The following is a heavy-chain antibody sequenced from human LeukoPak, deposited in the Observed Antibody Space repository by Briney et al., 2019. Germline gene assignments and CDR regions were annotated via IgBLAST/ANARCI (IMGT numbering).Heavy chain of an antibody. CDR1: GGPFSTYA. V-gene: IGHV1-69*05. J-gene: IGHJ6*03. CDR2: IIPIFGTA. Sequence: ASVKVSCNASGGPFSTYAISWVRQAPGQGLEWMGRIIPIFGTANYSQKFQGRVTITTDESTSTAYMELSSLRSEDTAVYYCAREAAMGDYYYYYMDVWGKGTTVTVSS. CDR3: AREAAMGDYYYYYMDV. D-gene: IGHD5-18*01.